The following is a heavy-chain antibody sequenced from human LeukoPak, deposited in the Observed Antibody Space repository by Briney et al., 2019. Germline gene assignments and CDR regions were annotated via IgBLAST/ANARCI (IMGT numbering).Heavy chain of an antibody. CDR2: INPKSGGT. J-gene: IGHJ4*02. CDR3: ARDGYGDYLEYFDS. D-gene: IGHD4-17*01. Sequence: ASVKVSCKDPGYTFTGYYMHWVRQAPGQGVGWVGWINPKSGGTNYAQKFQGGVTMTKDTSISTAYMEQSRLRSADTAVYYCARDGYGDYLEYFDSWGQGTLVTVSS. CDR1: GYTFTGYY. V-gene: IGHV1-2*02.